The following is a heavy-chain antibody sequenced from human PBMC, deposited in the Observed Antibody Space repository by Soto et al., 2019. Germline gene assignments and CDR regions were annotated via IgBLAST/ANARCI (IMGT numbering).Heavy chain of an antibody. D-gene: IGHD1-26*01. CDR1: GFTFSTYG. V-gene: IGHV3-30*18. J-gene: IGHJ5*02. CDR2: ISYDGSNK. Sequence: ESGGGVVQPGRSLRLSCAASGFTFSTYGMHWVRQAPGRGLEWVAFISYDGSNKYYADSVKGRFTISRDNSKNTLYLQMNSLKAEDTAMCYCAQAGGRYPWGRGTLVSVSS. CDR3: AQAGGRYP.